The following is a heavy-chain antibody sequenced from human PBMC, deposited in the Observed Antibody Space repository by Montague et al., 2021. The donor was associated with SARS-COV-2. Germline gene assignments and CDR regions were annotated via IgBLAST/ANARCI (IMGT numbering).Heavy chain of an antibody. CDR3: ATRGQHNSSWVFDY. CDR2: LDNSRST. V-gene: IGHV4-39*01. Sequence: SETLSLTCTVSGVVILSRRSYEHTSELQSHHELVCRLLLDNSRSTYYNPSLKSRVTMSVDTSKNQFSLKLSSVTAADTTVYYCATRGQHNSSWVFDYWGQGTLVTVSS. J-gene: IGHJ4*02. CDR1: GVVILSRRSY. D-gene: IGHD6-13*01.